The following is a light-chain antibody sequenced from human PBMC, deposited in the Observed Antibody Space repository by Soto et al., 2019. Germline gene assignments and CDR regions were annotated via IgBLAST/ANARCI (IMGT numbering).Light chain of an antibody. J-gene: IGKJ2*01. CDR1: QSLLHSNGYNY. CDR3: MQAVQPPRT. CDR2: SGS. Sequence: DIVMTQSPLSLPVTPGEPASISCRSSQSLLHSNGYNYLDWYLQKPGQSPQLLIYSGSNRASGVPDRFSGSGSGTDFTLKISRVEAEDGGTYYCMQAVQPPRTFGPGTNLEIK. V-gene: IGKV2-28*01.